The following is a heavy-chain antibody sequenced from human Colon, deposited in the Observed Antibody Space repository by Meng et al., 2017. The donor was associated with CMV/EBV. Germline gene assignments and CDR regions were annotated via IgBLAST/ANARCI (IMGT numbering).Heavy chain of an antibody. CDR1: GFAFSNYG. Sequence: SWAASGFAFSNYGMHWVRQAPGRGLEWVAYTRPDGSNKFYADSVKGRFTISKDNSNNTVSLQMNNLRGEDTAMYYCAKKKTPGDYYFYGLDVWGQGTTVTVSS. CDR2: TRPDGSNK. J-gene: IGHJ6*02. CDR3: AKKKTPGDYYFYGLDV. D-gene: IGHD4-23*01. V-gene: IGHV3-30*02.